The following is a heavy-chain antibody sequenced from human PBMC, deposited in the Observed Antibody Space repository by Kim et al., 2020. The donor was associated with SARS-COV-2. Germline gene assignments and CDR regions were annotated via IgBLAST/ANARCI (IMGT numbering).Heavy chain of an antibody. J-gene: IGHJ4*02. CDR2: INSDGSST. Sequence: ASGFTFSSYWMHWVRQAPGKGLVWVSRINSDGSSTTYADSVKGRFTISRDNAKNTLYLQMNSLRAEDTAVYYCARGGRDGYRGDYWGQGTLAT. V-gene: IGHV3-74*01. CDR1: GFTFSSYW. CDR3: ARGGRDGYRGDY. D-gene: IGHD5-12*01.